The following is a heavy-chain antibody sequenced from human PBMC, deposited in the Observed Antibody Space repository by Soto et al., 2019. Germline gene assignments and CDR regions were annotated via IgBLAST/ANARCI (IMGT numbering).Heavy chain of an antibody. CDR1: GFTFSSYG. CDR2: IWYDGSNK. J-gene: IGHJ6*02. CDR3: ARDIPHDSSSSNPNYYYYYGMDV. Sequence: GGSLRLSCAASGFTFSSYGMHWVRQAPGKGLEWVAVIWYDGSNKYYADSVKGRFTISRDNSKNTLYLQMNSLRAEDTAVYYCARDIPHDSSSSNPNYYYYYGMDVWGQGTTVTVSS. D-gene: IGHD6-6*01. V-gene: IGHV3-33*01.